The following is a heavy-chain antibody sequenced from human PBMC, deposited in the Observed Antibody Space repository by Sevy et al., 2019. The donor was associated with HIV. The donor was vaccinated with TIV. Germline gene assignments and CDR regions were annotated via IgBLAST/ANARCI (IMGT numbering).Heavy chain of an antibody. Sequence: GGSLRLSCAASGFTFSSYGMHWVRQAPGKGLEWVAFIRYDGSNKYYADSVKGRFTISRDNSKNTLYLQMNSLGAEDTAVYYCAKVLPPSWSGYYNSGMDVWGQGTTVTVSS. V-gene: IGHV3-30*02. D-gene: IGHD3-3*01. CDR2: IRYDGSNK. CDR3: AKVLPPSWSGYYNSGMDV. J-gene: IGHJ6*02. CDR1: GFTFSSYG.